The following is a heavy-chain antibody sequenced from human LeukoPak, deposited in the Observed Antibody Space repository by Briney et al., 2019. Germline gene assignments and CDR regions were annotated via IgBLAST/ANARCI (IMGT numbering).Heavy chain of an antibody. V-gene: IGHV3-7*01. CDR1: GFTFSSYW. CDR2: IKQDGSEK. CDR3: ARGHKSLRFSYYFDY. D-gene: IGHD5-12*01. Sequence: GGSLRLSCAASGFTFSSYWMSWVRQAPGKGLEWVANIKQDGSEKYYVDSVKGRFTISRDNSKNTLYLQMNSLRAEDTAVYYCARGHKSLRFSYYFDYWGQGTLVTVSS. J-gene: IGHJ4*02.